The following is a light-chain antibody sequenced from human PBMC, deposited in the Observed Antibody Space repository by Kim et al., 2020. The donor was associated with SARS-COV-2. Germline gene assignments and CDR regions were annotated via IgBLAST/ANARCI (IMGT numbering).Light chain of an antibody. CDR1: YN. Sequence: YNVHWYPHLPGTAPRLLIYDDDNRPSGVPGRFSGSKSGTSASLAIIGLRTEDEGDYYCQSYDNSLSNYVFGTGTKVTVL. V-gene: IGLV1-40*01. CDR3: QSYDNSLSNYV. J-gene: IGLJ1*01. CDR2: DDD.